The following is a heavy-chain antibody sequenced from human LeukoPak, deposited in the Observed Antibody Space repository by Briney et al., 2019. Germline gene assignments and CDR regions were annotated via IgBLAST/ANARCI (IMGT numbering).Heavy chain of an antibody. CDR3: ATQSSGYYLSFDY. CDR1: GYTFTSYG. CDR2: ISAYNGNT. D-gene: IGHD3-22*01. J-gene: IGHJ4*02. V-gene: IGHV1-18*01. Sequence: ASVKVSCKASGYTFTSYGISWVRQAPGQGFEWMGWISAYNGNTNYAQELQGRVTMTTDTSTSTAYMELRSLRSDDTAVYYCATQSSGYYLSFDYWGQGTLVTVSS.